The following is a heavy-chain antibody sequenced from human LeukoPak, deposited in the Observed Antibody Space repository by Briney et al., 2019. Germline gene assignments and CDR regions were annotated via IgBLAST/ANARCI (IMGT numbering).Heavy chain of an antibody. V-gene: IGHV3-30*03. Sequence: GGSLRLSCEASGFTFSNHSMNWVRQAPGKGLEWVAVTSYDGSNKYYADSVKGRFTISRDNSKNTLYLQMNSLRAEDTAVYYCARDAKNERITIFGVITNDAFDIWGQGTMVTVSS. CDR2: TSYDGSNK. CDR3: ARDAKNERITIFGVITNDAFDI. CDR1: GFTFSNHS. D-gene: IGHD3-3*01. J-gene: IGHJ3*02.